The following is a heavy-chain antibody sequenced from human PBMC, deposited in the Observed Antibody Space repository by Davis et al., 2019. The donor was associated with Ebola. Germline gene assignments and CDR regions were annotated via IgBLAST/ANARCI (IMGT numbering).Heavy chain of an antibody. CDR1: GFSFSTYD. CDR3: ARGDIWYNWFDP. Sequence: GGSLRLSCAASGFSFSTYDMNWVRQAPGKGLEWVSSIGSSSSYIFYADSVKGRFTISRDNAKDTLYLQMNSLRAEDTAVYYCARGDIWYNWFDPWGQGTLVTVSS. V-gene: IGHV3-21*01. J-gene: IGHJ5*02. D-gene: IGHD6-13*01. CDR2: IGSSSSYI.